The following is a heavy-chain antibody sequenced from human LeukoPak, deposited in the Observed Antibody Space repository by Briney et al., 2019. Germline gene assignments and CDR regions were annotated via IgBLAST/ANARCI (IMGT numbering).Heavy chain of an antibody. D-gene: IGHD6-19*01. CDR2: ISGSGGDT. Sequence: GGSLRLSCAVSGIILNNYGMTWVRQAPGKGLEWVSAISGSGGDTYYADSVKGRFAVSRDNSKNTLYLQMNSLRAEDTAVYYCARVGLYSSGWFDYWGQGTLVTVSS. V-gene: IGHV3-23*01. CDR1: GIILNNYG. CDR3: ARVGLYSSGWFDY. J-gene: IGHJ4*02.